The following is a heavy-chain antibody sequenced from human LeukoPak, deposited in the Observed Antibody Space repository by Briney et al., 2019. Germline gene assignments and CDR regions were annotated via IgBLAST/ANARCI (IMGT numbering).Heavy chain of an antibody. CDR3: ARHRGEWELSLVFDY. CDR2: IYYSGST. J-gene: IGHJ4*02. CDR1: GGSISSSSYS. D-gene: IGHD1-26*01. V-gene: IGHV4-39*01. Sequence: PSETLSLTCTVSGGSISSSSYSWGWIRQPPGKGLEWIGSIYYSGSTYYNPSLKSRVTISVYTSKNQFSLKLSSVTAADTAVYYCARHRGEWELSLVFDYWGQGTLVTVSS.